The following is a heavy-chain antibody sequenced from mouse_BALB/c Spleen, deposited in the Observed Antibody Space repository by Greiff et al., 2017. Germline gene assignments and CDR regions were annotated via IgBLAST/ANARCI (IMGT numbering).Heavy chain of an antibody. Sequence: EVKLQESGPGLVKPSQSLSLTCSVTGYSITSGYYWNWIRQFPGNKLEWMGYISYDGSNNYNPSLKNRISITRDTSKNQFFLKLNSVTTEDTATYYCARDLPIFDDWGQGTTLTVSS. CDR1: GYSITSGYY. CDR3: ARDLPIFDD. CDR2: ISYDGSN. V-gene: IGHV3-6*02. D-gene: IGHD2-10*01. J-gene: IGHJ2*01.